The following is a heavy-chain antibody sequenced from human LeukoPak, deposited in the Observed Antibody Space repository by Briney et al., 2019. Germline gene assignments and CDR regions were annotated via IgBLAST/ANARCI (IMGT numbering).Heavy chain of an antibody. D-gene: IGHD6-13*01. CDR3: GRAFPPLRTAAAGDY. Sequence: PGGSLRLSCTASGFTFSDCDMNWFRQAPGKGLEWVSSISYRTSHIYYADSVKGRFTISRDNAKNSLYLQMDSLRAEDTAVYFCGRAFPPLRTAAAGDYWGQGTLVTVPS. V-gene: IGHV3-21*01. CDR1: GFTFSDCD. CDR2: ISYRTSHI. J-gene: IGHJ4*02.